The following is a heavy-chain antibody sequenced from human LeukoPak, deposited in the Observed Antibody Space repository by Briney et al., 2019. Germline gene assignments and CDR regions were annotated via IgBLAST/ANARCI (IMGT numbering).Heavy chain of an antibody. D-gene: IGHD6-13*01. V-gene: IGHV1-18*01. Sequence: ASVKVSCKASGYTFTSYGISWVRQAPGQGLEWMGWISAYNGNTNYAQKFQGRVTMTTDTSTRTAYMELRSLRSDDTAVYYCARVFGVTSGSSSWYYFDYWGQGTLVTVSS. J-gene: IGHJ4*02. CDR3: ARVFGVTSGSSSWYYFDY. CDR2: ISAYNGNT. CDR1: GYTFTSYG.